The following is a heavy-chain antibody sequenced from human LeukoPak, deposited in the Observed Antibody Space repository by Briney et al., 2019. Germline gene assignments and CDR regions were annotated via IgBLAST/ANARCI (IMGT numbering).Heavy chain of an antibody. Sequence: PGGSLRLSCAASGFIVSSNYMSWVRQAPGKGLEWVSVIYSGGNTYYADSVKGRFTISRDNSKNTLYLHINSLRAEDTAVYYCARVNDGYNEGGLDYWGQGILVTVSS. V-gene: IGHV3-66*01. CDR2: IYSGGNT. CDR3: ARVNDGYNEGGLDY. J-gene: IGHJ4*02. D-gene: IGHD5-24*01. CDR1: GFIVSSNY.